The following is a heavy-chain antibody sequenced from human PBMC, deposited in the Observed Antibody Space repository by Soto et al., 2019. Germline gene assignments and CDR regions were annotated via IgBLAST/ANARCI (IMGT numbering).Heavy chain of an antibody. V-gene: IGHV3-30-3*01. CDR2: ISYDGSNK. D-gene: IGHD3-3*01. CDR3: ARAFGVVTGYYYGMDV. Sequence: PGGSLRLSCAASGFTFSSYAMHWVRQAPGKGLEWVAVISYDGSNKYYADSVKGRFTISRDNSKNTLYLQMNSLRAEDTAVYYCARAFGVVTGYYYGMDVWCQGTTVTVSS. J-gene: IGHJ6*02. CDR1: GFTFSSYA.